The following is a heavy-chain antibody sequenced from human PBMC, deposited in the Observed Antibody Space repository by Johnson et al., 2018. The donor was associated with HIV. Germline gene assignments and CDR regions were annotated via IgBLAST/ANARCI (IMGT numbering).Heavy chain of an antibody. D-gene: IGHD6-13*01. CDR3: ASPLIAAGEGAFDI. J-gene: IGHJ3*02. CDR1: GFTVSSNY. V-gene: IGHV3-53*01. CDR2: IYSGGST. Sequence: VQLVESGGGLIQPGGSLRLSCAASGFTVSSNYMSWVRQAPGKGLEWVSVIYSGGSTYYADSVKGRFTISRDNSKNTLYLQMNSLIAEDTAVYYCASPLIAAGEGAFDIWGQGTMVTVSS.